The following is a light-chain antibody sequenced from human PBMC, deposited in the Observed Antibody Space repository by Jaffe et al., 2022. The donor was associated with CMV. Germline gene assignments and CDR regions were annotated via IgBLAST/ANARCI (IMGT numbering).Light chain of an antibody. CDR3: QQDYGIPCT. Sequence: DIVMTQSPDSLAVSLGERATINCKSSQSVLYSYNNKSYLAWYQQKPGQPPKLLIYWASTRESGVPDRFTGGGSGTDFTLTISGLQAEDVAVYYCQQDYGIPCTFGQGTKLEIK. J-gene: IGKJ2*02. CDR2: WAS. CDR1: QSVLYSYNNKSY. V-gene: IGKV4-1*01.